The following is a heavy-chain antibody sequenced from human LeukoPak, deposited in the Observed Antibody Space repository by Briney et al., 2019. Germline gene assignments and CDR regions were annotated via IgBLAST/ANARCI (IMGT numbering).Heavy chain of an antibody. CDR2: IYTSGST. CDR3: ARGSPARDAFDI. D-gene: IGHD6-6*01. Sequence: PSETLSLTCTVSGGSISTYYWSWIRQPPGKGLEWIGRIYTSGSTNYNPSLKSRVTISVDTSKNQFSLKLSSVTAADTAVYYCARGSPARDAFDIWGQGTMVTVSS. V-gene: IGHV4-4*08. CDR1: GGSISTYY. J-gene: IGHJ3*02.